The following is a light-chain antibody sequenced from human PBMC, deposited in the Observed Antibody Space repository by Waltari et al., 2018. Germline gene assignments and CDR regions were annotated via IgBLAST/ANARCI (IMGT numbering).Light chain of an antibody. CDR1: QSVFFSSTNKNY. V-gene: IGKV4-1*01. CDR2: WAS. CDR3: QEYYYTPRT. J-gene: IGKJ1*01. Sequence: DIVMTQSPDSLAVSLGERATINCKSSQSVFFSSTNKNYLAWYQQKPGQPPRLLIYWASTRESGVPERFSGSGFGTDFTLTISSLQPEDVAMYYCQEYYYTPRTFGQGTRVELK.